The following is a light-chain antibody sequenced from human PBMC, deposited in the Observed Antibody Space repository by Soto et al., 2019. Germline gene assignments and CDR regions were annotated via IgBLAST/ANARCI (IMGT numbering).Light chain of an antibody. V-gene: IGLV1-44*01. J-gene: IGLJ1*01. CDR3: AAWDDSLNGSYV. Sequence: QSLLTQPPSASGTPGQRVTISYSGSSSNIGSNTVNWYQQLPGTAPKLLIYSNNQRPSGVPDRFSGSKSGTSASLAISGLQSEDEADYYCAAWDDSLNGSYVFGTGTKVTVL. CDR1: SSNIGSNT. CDR2: SNN.